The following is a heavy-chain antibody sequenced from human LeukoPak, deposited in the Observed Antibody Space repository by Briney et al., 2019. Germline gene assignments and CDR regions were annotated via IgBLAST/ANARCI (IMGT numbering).Heavy chain of an antibody. CDR2: IKSKTDGGTT. V-gene: IGHV3-15*07. J-gene: IGHJ4*02. Sequence: WIRQPPGKGLEWVARIKSKTDGGTTDYAAPVKGRFTISRDDSKNTLYLQMNSLKTEDTAVYYCTTVGYYYDSSGYRYFDYWGQGTLVTVSS. CDR3: TTVGYYYDSSGYRYFDY. D-gene: IGHD3-22*01.